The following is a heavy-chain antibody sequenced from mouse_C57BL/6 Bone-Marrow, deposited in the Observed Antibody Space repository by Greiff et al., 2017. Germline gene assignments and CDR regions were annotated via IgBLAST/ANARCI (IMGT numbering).Heavy chain of an antibody. D-gene: IGHD1-1*02. J-gene: IGHJ3*01. V-gene: IGHV5-17*01. CDR2: ISSGSSTT. CDR1: GFTFSDYG. Sequence: EVQLVESGGGLVKPGGSLKLSCAASGFTFSDYGMHWVRQAPEKGLEWVAYISSGSSTTYYADTVKGRFTISRDNAKNTLFLQMTSLRSEDTAMXYCARSYGGGFAYWGQGTLVTVSA. CDR3: ARSYGGGFAY.